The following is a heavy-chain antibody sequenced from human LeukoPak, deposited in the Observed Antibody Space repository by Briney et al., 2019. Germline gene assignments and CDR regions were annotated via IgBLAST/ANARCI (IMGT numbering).Heavy chain of an antibody. CDR1: GFTVSSNY. D-gene: IGHD1-26*01. CDR2: IYSGGST. V-gene: IGHV3-53*01. J-gene: IGHJ4*02. CDR3: ARVGLVGATKGIDY. Sequence: GGSLRLSCAASGFTVSSNYMSWVRQAPGKGLEWVSVIYSGGSTYYADSVKGRFTISRDNSKNTLYLQMNSLRAEDTAVYYCARVGLVGATKGIDYWGQGTLVTVSS.